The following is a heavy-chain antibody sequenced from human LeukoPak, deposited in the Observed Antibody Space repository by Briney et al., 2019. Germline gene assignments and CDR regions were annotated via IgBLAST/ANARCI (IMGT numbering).Heavy chain of an antibody. J-gene: IGHJ4*02. CDR2: IYYSGST. CDR1: GGSISSGDYY. V-gene: IGHV4-30-4*01. CDR3: ARVGYSSSWFYYFDY. D-gene: IGHD6-13*01. Sequence: SETLSHTCTVSGGSISSGDYYWSWIRQPPGKGLEWIGYIYYSGSTYYNPSLKSRVTISVDTSKNQFSLKLSSVTAADTAVYYCARVGYSSSWFYYFDYWGQGTLVTVSS.